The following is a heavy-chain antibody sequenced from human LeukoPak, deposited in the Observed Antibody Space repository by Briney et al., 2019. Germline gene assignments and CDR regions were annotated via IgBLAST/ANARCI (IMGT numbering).Heavy chain of an antibody. D-gene: IGHD5-18*01. Sequence: GGSLRLSCAASGFTFSNYGMHWVRQAPGKGLEWVAFISYDGIMAFISFDGSNRHYVGSAKGRFTISRDNSKNTLYLQMNSLRAEDTAVYYCARAGYSYGLDYWGQGTLVTVSS. CDR2: ISYDGIMAFISFDGSNR. V-gene: IGHV3-30*03. CDR1: GFTFSNYG. J-gene: IGHJ4*02. CDR3: ARAGYSYGLDY.